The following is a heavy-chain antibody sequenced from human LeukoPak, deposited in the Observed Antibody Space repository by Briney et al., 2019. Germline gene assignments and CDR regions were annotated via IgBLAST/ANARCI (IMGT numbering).Heavy chain of an antibody. Sequence: PSETLSLTCTVSGGSISSSSYYWGWIRQPPGKGLEWIGSIYYSGSTYYNPSLKSRVTISVDTSKNQFSLKLSSVTAADTAVYYCATWGYGSGSYSHYWGQGTLVTVSS. J-gene: IGHJ4*02. D-gene: IGHD3-10*01. CDR1: GGSISSSSYY. CDR3: ATWGYGSGSYSHY. V-gene: IGHV4-39*07. CDR2: IYYSGST.